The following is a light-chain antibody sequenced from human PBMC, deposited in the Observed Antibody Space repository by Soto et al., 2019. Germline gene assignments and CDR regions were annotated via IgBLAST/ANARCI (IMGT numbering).Light chain of an antibody. CDR2: EVS. J-gene: IGLJ1*01. CDR1: SSDVGGYNY. CDR3: SSYAGSNNYV. V-gene: IGLV2-8*01. Sequence: QSALTQPPSASGSPGQSVTISCTGTSSDVGGYNYVSWYQQHPGKAPKLMIYEVSKRPSGVPDRFSGSKSGNTASLTVSGRQAEDEADYYCSSYAGSNNYVFGTGTKLTDL.